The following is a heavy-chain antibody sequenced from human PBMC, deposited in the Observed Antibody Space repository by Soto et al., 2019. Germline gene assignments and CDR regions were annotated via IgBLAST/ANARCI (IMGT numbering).Heavy chain of an antibody. CDR1: GYSFTSYW. CDR3: PSVDKARVYYYGMAV. V-gene: IGHV5-10-1*01. D-gene: IGHD5-18*01. J-gene: IGHJ6*04. Sequence: GESLKISCRGSGYSFTSYWISWVRQMPGKGLEWMGRIDPSDSYTNYSPSFQGHVTISADKSISTAYLQWSSLKASDTAMYYCPSVDKARVYYYGMAVRGKGTTVTVSS. CDR2: IDPSDSYT.